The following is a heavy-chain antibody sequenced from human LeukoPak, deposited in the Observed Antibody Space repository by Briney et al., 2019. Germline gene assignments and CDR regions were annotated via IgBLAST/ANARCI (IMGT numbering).Heavy chain of an antibody. J-gene: IGHJ4*02. Sequence: PGGSLRLSWAASGFTVSSNYMSWVRQAPGKGRGWVSVIYTGGSTYYADSVKDRFTISRDNSKSKLYLQMNGLRAEDTGVYYCASAYGSGSYYVYWGQGTLVTVSS. D-gene: IGHD3-10*01. CDR3: ASAYGSGSYYVY. CDR1: GFTVSSNY. V-gene: IGHV3-66*01. CDR2: IYTGGST.